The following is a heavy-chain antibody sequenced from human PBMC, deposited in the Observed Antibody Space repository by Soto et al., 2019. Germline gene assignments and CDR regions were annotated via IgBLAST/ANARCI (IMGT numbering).Heavy chain of an antibody. CDR2: IIPIFGTA. D-gene: IGHD1-26*01. Sequence: QVQLVQSGAEVKKPGSSVKVSCKASGGTFSSYAISWVRQAPGQGLEWMGGIIPIFGTANYAQKFQGRVTITADESTSTAYMELSSLRSEDTAVYYCARDVRGWELPAYPYGMDVWGQGTTVTVSS. J-gene: IGHJ6*02. CDR3: ARDVRGWELPAYPYGMDV. V-gene: IGHV1-69*12. CDR1: GGTFSSYA.